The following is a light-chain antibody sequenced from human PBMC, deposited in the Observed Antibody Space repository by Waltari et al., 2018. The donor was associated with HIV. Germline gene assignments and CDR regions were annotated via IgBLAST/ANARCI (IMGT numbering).Light chain of an antibody. CDR3: QSYDRSLSGVI. V-gene: IGLV1-40*01. Sequence: QSVLTQPPSVSGAPGQRVTISCTGNTSNIGAGYDVQWYQQLPGTAPKLLIYGDANRPSGVPDRFSGSTSGTSASLAITGLRAEDECDYYCQSYDRSLSGVIFGGGTKLTVL. CDR2: GDA. J-gene: IGLJ2*01. CDR1: TSNIGAGYD.